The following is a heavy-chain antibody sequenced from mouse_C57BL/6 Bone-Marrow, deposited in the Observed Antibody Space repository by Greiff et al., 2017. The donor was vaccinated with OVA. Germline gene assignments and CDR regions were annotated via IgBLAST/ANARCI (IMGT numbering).Heavy chain of an antibody. CDR2: ISYDGSN. V-gene: IGHV3-6*01. Sequence: VQLKESGPGLVKPSQSLSLTCSVTGYSITSGYYWNWIRQFPGNKLEWMGYISYDGSNHYNPSLKNRISITRDTSKNQFFLKVKSGTTEDTATYYCAGGIYYDYGGGFAYWGQGTLVTVAA. CDR1: GYSITSGYY. J-gene: IGHJ3*01. CDR3: AGGIYYDYGGGFAY. D-gene: IGHD2-4*01.